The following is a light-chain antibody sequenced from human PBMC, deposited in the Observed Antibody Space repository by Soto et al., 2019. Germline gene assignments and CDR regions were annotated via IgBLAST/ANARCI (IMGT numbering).Light chain of an antibody. CDR3: CSYTGTYTGV. V-gene: IGLV2-11*01. CDR2: DVS. CDR1: SSDAGRYSY. J-gene: IGLJ1*01. Sequence: QSALTQPRSVSGSPGQSVSISCTGTSSDAGRYSYVSWYQQHPGKAPKLMIYDVSERPSGVPDRFSGSKSGNTASLTISGLQAEDEADYYCCSYTGTYTGVFGTGTKVTVL.